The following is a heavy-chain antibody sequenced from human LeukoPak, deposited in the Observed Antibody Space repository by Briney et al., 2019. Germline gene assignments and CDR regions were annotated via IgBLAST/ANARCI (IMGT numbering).Heavy chain of an antibody. CDR1: GFIVNSNY. V-gene: IGHV3-66*04. Sequence: GGSLRLSCAASGFIVNSNYVSWVRQAPGKGLEWVSVIYTGGSTFYADSVKGRFTISRDNSKSTLYLQMNSLRAEDTAMYYCARHFGSGSYAHFDYWGQGTLVTVSS. CDR3: ARHFGSGSYAHFDY. D-gene: IGHD3-10*01. J-gene: IGHJ4*02. CDR2: IYTGGST.